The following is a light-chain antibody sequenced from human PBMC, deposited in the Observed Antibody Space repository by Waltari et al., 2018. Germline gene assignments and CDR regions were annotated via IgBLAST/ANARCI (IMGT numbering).Light chain of an antibody. Sequence: QSALTQPASVSGSPGQSITISCTGTSSDVGGYHYVSWYQQHPGKAPKLMIYEVSNRPSGVSNRFSGSKSGNTASLTISGLQAEDEADYYCSSYTSSSRGVFGGGTKLTVL. V-gene: IGLV2-14*01. CDR2: EVS. CDR3: SSYTSSSRGV. J-gene: IGLJ2*01. CDR1: SSDVGGYHY.